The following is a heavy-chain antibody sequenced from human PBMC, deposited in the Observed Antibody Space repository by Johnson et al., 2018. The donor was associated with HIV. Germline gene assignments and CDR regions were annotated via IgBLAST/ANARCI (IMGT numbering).Heavy chain of an antibody. CDR3: ARLAFDI. J-gene: IGHJ3*02. CDR1: GFTFSNYA. V-gene: IGHV3-30*04. Sequence: VQLVESGGGVVQPGRSLRLSCAASGFTFSNYAMHWVRQTPGKGLEWVAVISYDGSDKYYEDSVKGRFTISRDNSKNTLYLQMNSLRTEDTAVYYCARLAFDIWGQGTMVTVSS. CDR2: ISYDGSDK.